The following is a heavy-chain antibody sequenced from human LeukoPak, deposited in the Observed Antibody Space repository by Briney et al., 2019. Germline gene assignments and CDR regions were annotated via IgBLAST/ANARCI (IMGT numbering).Heavy chain of an antibody. CDR2: ISPYNGNT. CDR1: GYTFFTYN. V-gene: IGHV1-18*01. CDR3: ARDVSEGFGERVIDAFDI. D-gene: IGHD3-10*01. J-gene: IGHJ3*02. Sequence: GASVSVSCKASGYTFFTYNIAWVRQAPGQGLERVGWISPYNGNTDYAQSLQGRVTLTTDTSTSTTYMELRSLRSDDTAVYYCARDVSEGFGERVIDAFDIWGQGTMVTVSS.